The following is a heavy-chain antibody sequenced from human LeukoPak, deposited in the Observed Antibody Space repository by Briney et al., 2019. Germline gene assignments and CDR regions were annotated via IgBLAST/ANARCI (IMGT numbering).Heavy chain of an antibody. J-gene: IGHJ4*02. CDR3: ARVGDSHYFDY. V-gene: IGHV5-51*01. CDR1: GDSFTSYW. CDR2: IYPGDSDT. D-gene: IGHD2-21*01. Sequence: GESLKISCKGSGDSFTSYWIGWVRQMPGEGMEWMGIIYPGDSDTRYSPSFQGQVTISADKSISTAYLQWSSLKASDTAMYYCARVGDSHYFDYWGQGTLVTVSS.